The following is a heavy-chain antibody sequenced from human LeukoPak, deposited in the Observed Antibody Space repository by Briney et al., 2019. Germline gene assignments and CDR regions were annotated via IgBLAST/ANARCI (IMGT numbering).Heavy chain of an antibody. Sequence: PSETLSLTCAVYGGSFSGYYWSWIRQPPGKGLEWIGEINHSGSTNYNPSLKSRVTTSADTSKNQFSLKLSSVTAADTAVYYCARGGDSPLYAFDIWGQGTMVTVSS. J-gene: IGHJ3*02. CDR1: GGSFSGYY. CDR2: INHSGST. CDR3: ARGGDSPLYAFDI. V-gene: IGHV4-34*01. D-gene: IGHD2-21*02.